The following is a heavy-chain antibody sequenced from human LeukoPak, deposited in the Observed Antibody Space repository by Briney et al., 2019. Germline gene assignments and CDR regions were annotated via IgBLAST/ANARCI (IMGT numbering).Heavy chain of an antibody. CDR3: ARGRDSSSWYGYDY. CDR1: GGFISSWY. Sequence: PSEPLSLTCSVCGGFISSWYWSWIRQPAGGGGEWVGRIYSSGSTNYNPFLKSRVTMSVDTSKNQFSLKLSSVTAADTAVYYCARGRDSSSWYGYDYWGQGTLVTVSS. J-gene: IGHJ4*02. D-gene: IGHD6-13*01. V-gene: IGHV4-4*07. CDR2: IYSSGST.